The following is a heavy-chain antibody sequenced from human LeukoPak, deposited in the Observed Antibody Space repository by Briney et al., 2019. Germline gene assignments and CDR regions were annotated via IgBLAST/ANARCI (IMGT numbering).Heavy chain of an antibody. V-gene: IGHV1-69*13. J-gene: IGHJ4*02. CDR2: IILLFGTI. Sequence: ASVKVSRKASGGTFRSYVISWVRQAPGQGLEWMGGIILLFGTINYAQKFQGRVTITADESTSTAYMELSSLRSEDTAVYYCARVYYYGPGRERFDYWGQGTLVTVSS. CDR3: ARVYYYGPGRERFDY. D-gene: IGHD3-10*01. CDR1: GGTFRSYV.